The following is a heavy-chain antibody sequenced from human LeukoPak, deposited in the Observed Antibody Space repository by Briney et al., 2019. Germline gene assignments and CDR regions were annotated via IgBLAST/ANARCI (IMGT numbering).Heavy chain of an antibody. V-gene: IGHV4-59*08. CDR1: GGSMRRYY. Sequence: AETLSLTCTVSGGSMRRYYWIWIRQPPGKGLEGIGYIYCSGNINYNPSLKSRFTISVDTSKNQFSLKLTSVTAADTAVYYCARHWLDSGTPDRFDFWGQGTLVTVSS. CDR2: IYCSGNI. CDR3: ARHWLDSGTPDRFDF. D-gene: IGHD3-10*01. J-gene: IGHJ4*02.